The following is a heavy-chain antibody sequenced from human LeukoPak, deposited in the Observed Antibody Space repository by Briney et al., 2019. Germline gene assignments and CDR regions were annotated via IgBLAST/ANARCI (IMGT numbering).Heavy chain of an antibody. V-gene: IGHV3-23*01. D-gene: IGHD4-17*01. CDR2: INGGGDST. Sequence: GGSLRLSCAASGLTFSSYAMSWVRQAAGKGLEWVSGINGGGDSTYYADSVEGRFTISRDNSKNTLYLQMNSLRADDTAVYYCTKSTAVTPPRRFDCWGQGTLVTVSS. CDR3: TKSTAVTPPRRFDC. CDR1: GLTFSSYA. J-gene: IGHJ4*02.